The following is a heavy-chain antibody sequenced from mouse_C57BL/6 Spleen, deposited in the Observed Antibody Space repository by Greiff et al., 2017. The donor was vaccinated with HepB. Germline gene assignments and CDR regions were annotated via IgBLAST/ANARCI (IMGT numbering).Heavy chain of an antibody. J-gene: IGHJ1*03. CDR3: ARRGRKWYFDV. CDR2: INPYNGDT. V-gene: IGHV1-20*01. CDR1: GYSFTGYF. Sequence: VQLQQSGPELVKPGDSVKISCKASGYSFTGYFMNWVMQSHGKSREWIGRINPYNGDTFYNQKFKGKATLTVDKSSSTAHMELRRLTTEDSAVYYCARRGRKWYFDVWGTGTTVTVSS.